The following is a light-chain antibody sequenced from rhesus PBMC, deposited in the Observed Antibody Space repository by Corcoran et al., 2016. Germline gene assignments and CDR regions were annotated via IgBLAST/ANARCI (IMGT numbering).Light chain of an antibody. CDR1: QSVSSN. J-gene: IGKJ2*01. Sequence: EIVMTQSPATLSSSPGERATLSCRASQSVSSNLAWYQQKPGQAPRLLIYYASNRATGIPDRFSGSGSGTDFTLTISSLEPEGVGVYYCQQYNNWNSFGQGTKVEIK. CDR3: QQYNNWNS. CDR2: YAS. V-gene: IGKV3-35*01.